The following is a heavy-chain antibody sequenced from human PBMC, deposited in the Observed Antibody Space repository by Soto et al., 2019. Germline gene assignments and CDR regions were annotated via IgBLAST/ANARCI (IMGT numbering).Heavy chain of an antibody. J-gene: IGHJ3*02. CDR3: AKDIVVVPAAIGYAFDI. CDR1: GFTFDDYA. D-gene: IGHD2-2*01. V-gene: IGHV3-9*01. CDR2: ISWNSGSI. Sequence: SLRLSCAASGFTFDDYAMHWVRQAPGKGLEWASGISWNSGSIGYADSAKGRFTISRDNAKNSLYLQMNSLRAEDTDLYYCAKDIVVVPAAIGYAFDIWGQGTMVTVSS.